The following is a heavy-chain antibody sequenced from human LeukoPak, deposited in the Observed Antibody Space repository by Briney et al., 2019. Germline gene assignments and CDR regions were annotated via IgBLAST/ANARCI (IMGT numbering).Heavy chain of an antibody. CDR2: IVGSSGNT. Sequence: GGSLRLSCAVSGFTLSTYAMTWVRQAPGKGLEWVSSIVGSSGNTYYADSVKGRFTISGDNSKNTLYLQMSSLRAEDTAVYYCANPAGYFDSSGYDVDYWGQGTLDTVSS. D-gene: IGHD3-22*01. V-gene: IGHV3-23*01. J-gene: IGHJ4*02. CDR1: GFTLSTYA. CDR3: ANPAGYFDSSGYDVDY.